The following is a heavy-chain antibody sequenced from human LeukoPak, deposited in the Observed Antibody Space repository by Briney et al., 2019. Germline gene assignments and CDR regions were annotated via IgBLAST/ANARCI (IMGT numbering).Heavy chain of an antibody. D-gene: IGHD3-22*01. CDR1: GFTFSGSA. Sequence: GGSLRLSCAASGFTFSGSAMHWVRQASGKGLGWVGRIRSKANSYATAYAASVKGRFTISRDDSKNTAYLQMNSLKTEDTAVYYCTRPAYYYDSSGYHLPGYWGQGTLVTVSS. CDR3: TRPAYYYDSSGYHLPGY. V-gene: IGHV3-73*01. CDR2: IRSKANSYAT. J-gene: IGHJ4*02.